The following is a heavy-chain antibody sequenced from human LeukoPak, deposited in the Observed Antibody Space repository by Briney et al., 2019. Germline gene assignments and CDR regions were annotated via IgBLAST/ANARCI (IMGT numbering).Heavy chain of an antibody. V-gene: IGHV3-21*05. D-gene: IGHD3/OR15-3a*01. CDR2: ITGSSGDI. CDR1: GFTFRAYS. Sequence: GGSLRLSCAASGFTFRAYSLAWVRQAPGKGLEWVSFITGSSGDILYADSVKGRFTVSRDNAKNTLYLQMDSLTAEDTAVYYCARFGLPYSIDLWGQGTMVTVSS. CDR3: ARFGLPYSIDL. J-gene: IGHJ6*02.